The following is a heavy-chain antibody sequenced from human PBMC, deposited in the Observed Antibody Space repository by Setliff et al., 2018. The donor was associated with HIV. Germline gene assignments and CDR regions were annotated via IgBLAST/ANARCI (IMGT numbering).Heavy chain of an antibody. J-gene: IGHJ6*03. Sequence: KPSETLSLTCYVTDDPISSCYWSWVRQPAGKGLEWIGRLYVSGDTNYNPSLKSRVTMSLDTSKKHFSLKLKSVTAADTAVYYCALTGHRLLRGYMDVWGKGTTVTVSS. D-gene: IGHD2-15*01. V-gene: IGHV4-4*07. CDR3: ALTGHRLLRGYMDV. CDR2: LYVSGDT. CDR1: DDPISSCY.